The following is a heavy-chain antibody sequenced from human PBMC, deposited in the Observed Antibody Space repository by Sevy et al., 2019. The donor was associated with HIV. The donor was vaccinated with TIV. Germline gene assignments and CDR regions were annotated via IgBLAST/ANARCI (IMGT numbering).Heavy chain of an antibody. CDR3: ARLRWDLVVVPGATPGCYFDS. Sequence: SETLSLTCTVSGGSISSYYWSWIRQPAGKGLEWIGRIYTSGSTNYNPSLKSRVTMSVDTSKNQFSLKVKSVTAADTAVYYCARLRWDLVVVPGATPGCYFDSWGQGTLVTVSS. CDR1: GGSISSYY. D-gene: IGHD2-2*02. CDR2: IYTSGST. V-gene: IGHV4-4*07. J-gene: IGHJ4*02.